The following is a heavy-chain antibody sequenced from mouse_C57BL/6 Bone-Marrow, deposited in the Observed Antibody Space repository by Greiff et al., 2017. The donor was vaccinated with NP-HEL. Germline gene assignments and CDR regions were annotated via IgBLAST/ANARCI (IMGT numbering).Heavy chain of an antibody. D-gene: IGHD2-4*01. V-gene: IGHV1-26*01. CDR1: GYTFTDYY. CDR3: ARPYYDFAMDY. Sequence: VQLQQSGPELVKPGASVKISCKASGYTFTDYYMNWVKQSHGKSLEWIGDINPNNGGTSYNQKFKGKATLTVDKSSSTAYMELRSLTSEDSAVYYCARPYYDFAMDYWGQGTSVTVSS. CDR2: INPNNGGT. J-gene: IGHJ4*01.